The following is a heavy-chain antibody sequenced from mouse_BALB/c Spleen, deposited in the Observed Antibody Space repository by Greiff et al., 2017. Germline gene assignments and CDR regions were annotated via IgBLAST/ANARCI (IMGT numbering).Heavy chain of an antibody. J-gene: IGHJ4*01. CDR1: GYTFTSYV. D-gene: IGHD2-4*01. CDR2: INPYNDGT. CDR3: ARSGYDYDDYYAMDY. V-gene: IGHV1-14*01. Sequence: VQLQQSGPELVKPGASVKMSCKASGYTFTSYVMHWVKQKPGQGLEWIGYINPYNDGTKYNEKFKGKATLTSDKSSSTAYMELSSLTSEDSAVYYCARSGYDYDDYYAMDYWGQGTSVTVSS.